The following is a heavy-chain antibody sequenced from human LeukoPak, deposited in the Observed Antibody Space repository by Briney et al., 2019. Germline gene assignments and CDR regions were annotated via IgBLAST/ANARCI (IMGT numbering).Heavy chain of an antibody. CDR3: ARDRSVSSWYLDYFDY. CDR1: GFTFSSYS. CDR2: ISSSSSYI. D-gene: IGHD6-13*01. V-gene: IGHV3-21*01. J-gene: IGHJ4*02. Sequence: GSLRLSCAASGFTFSSYSMNWVRQAPGKGLEWVSSISSSSSYIYYADSVKGRFTISRDNAKNSLYLQMNSLRAEDTAVYYCARDRSVSSWYLDYFDYWGQGTLVTVSS.